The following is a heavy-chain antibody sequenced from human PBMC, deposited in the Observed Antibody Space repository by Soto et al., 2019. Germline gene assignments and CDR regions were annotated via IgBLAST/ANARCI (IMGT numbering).Heavy chain of an antibody. J-gene: IGHJ5*02. CDR2: ISAYNGNT. CDR3: ARGGQWPPTRHFDP. Sequence: ASVKVSCKASGYTFTSYGISWVRQAPGQGLEWMGWISAYNGNTNYAQKLQDRVNMTTDTSTSTAYMELRSLRSGDTAVYYCARGGQWPPTRHFDPWGQGTLVTVSS. V-gene: IGHV1-18*01. CDR1: GYTFTSYG. D-gene: IGHD6-19*01.